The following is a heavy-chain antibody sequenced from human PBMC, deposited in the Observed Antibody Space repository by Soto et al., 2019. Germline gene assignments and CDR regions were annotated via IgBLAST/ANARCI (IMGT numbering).Heavy chain of an antibody. CDR2: TSHGGST. CDR3: ARTEAAAGDFDS. CDR1: GGSVSSSHW. Sequence: PSETLSLTCVVSGGSVSSSHWWSWVRQPPGKGLEWIGETSHGGSTTSKPSLKSRVTISLDKSKNHFSLKLSSVTAADTAMYYCARTEAAAGDFDSWGQGILVTVSS. J-gene: IGHJ4*02. D-gene: IGHD6-13*01. V-gene: IGHV4-4*02.